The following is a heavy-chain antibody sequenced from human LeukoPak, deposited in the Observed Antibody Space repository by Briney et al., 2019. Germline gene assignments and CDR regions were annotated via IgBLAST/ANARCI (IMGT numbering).Heavy chain of an antibody. CDR2: IKSKTDGGTT. D-gene: IGHD2-2*01. CDR3: TTAFDIVVVPAHGDY. J-gene: IGHJ4*02. V-gene: IGHV3-15*01. CDR1: GFTFSNAW. Sequence: PGGSLRLSCAASGFTFSNAWMSWVRQAPGKGLEWVGRIKSKTDGGTTDYAAPVKGRFTISRDDSKNTLYLQMNSLKTEDTAVYYCTTAFDIVVVPAHGDYWGQGTLVTVSS.